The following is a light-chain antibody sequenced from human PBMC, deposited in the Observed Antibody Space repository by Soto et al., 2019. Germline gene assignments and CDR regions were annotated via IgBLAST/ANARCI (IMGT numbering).Light chain of an antibody. V-gene: IGLV2-14*03. CDR2: DVS. J-gene: IGLJ1*01. CDR1: SGDVGGYNH. CDR3: KLFGTPFYV. Sequence: QSVLTQPASVSGAPGQSITISCTGTSGDVGGYNHVSWYQQHPGKAPKLLIYDVSNRPSGVSNRYSASKSGNTASLTISGPQAEDEADYYCKLFGTPFYVFGTGTKVNVL.